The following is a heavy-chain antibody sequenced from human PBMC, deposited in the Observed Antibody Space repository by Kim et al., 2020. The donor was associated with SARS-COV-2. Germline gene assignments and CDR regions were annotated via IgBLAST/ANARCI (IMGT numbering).Heavy chain of an antibody. J-gene: IGHJ4*02. CDR2: INHSGST. CDR1: GGSFSGYY. D-gene: IGHD3-10*01. CDR3: ARGRGRLFTLDY. Sequence: SETLSLTCAVYGGSFSGYYWSWIRQPPGKGLEWIGEINHSGSTNYNPSLKSRVTISVDTSKNQFSLKLSSVTAADTDVYYCARGRGRLFTLDYWGQGTLVTVSS. V-gene: IGHV4-34*01.